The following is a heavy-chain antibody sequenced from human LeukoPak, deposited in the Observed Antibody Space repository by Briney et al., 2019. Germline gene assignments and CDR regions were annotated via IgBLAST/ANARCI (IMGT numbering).Heavy chain of an antibody. CDR1: GYSISSGYY. Sequence: PSDTLSLTCTVSGYSISSGYYRDWIRPPPGKGLEWIGSIYHSGSTYYNPSLKSRVTISVDTSKNQFSLKLSSVTAADTAVYYCARGGYFDYWGQGTLVTVSS. CDR2: IYHSGST. J-gene: IGHJ4*02. D-gene: IGHD1-26*01. V-gene: IGHV4-38-2*02. CDR3: ARGGYFDY.